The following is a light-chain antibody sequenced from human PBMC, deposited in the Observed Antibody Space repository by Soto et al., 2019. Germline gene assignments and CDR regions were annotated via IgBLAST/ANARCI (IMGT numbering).Light chain of an antibody. J-gene: IGKJ1*01. Sequence: DIQMTQSPSSLSASVGDRVTITCRASQGFSNYLAWYQQKPGKVPKLLIYAASTLQSGVPSRFSGSGSETDFTLTISSLQPEDVATYYCQKYNSAPRTFGQGTKVEIK. CDR2: AAS. CDR1: QGFSNY. CDR3: QKYNSAPRT. V-gene: IGKV1-27*01.